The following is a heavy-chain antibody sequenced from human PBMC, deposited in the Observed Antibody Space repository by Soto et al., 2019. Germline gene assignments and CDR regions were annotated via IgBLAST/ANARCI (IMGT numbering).Heavy chain of an antibody. Sequence: PSETLSLTCTVSGGSISSYYWSWIRLPPGKGLEWIGYIYYSGSTNYNPSLKSRVTISVDTSKNQFSLKLSSVTAADTAVYYCARHLLLYYYDSSGYYLRDAFDIWGQGTMVTVSS. V-gene: IGHV4-59*08. CDR2: IYYSGST. CDR3: ARHLLLYYYDSSGYYLRDAFDI. CDR1: GGSISSYY. D-gene: IGHD3-22*01. J-gene: IGHJ3*02.